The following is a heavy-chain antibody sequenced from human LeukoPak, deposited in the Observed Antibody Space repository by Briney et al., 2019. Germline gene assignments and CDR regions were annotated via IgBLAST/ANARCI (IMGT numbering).Heavy chain of an antibody. CDR3: ARGLRSDAFDI. V-gene: IGHV4-38-2*01. CDR2: IYYSGST. J-gene: IGHJ3*02. CDR1: GFTFSDYY. Sequence: KPGGSLRLSCAASGFTFSDYYMSWIRQPPGKGLEWIGSIYYSGSTYYNPPLTSRVTISVDTSKNQFSLKLSSVTAADTAVYYCARGLRSDAFDIWGQGTMVTVYS.